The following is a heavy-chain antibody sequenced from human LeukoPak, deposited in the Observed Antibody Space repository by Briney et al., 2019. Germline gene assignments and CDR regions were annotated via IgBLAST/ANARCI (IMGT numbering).Heavy chain of an antibody. J-gene: IGHJ4*02. CDR3: ARGDPGAYGQWLTVDY. CDR1: GCSFSSYY. V-gene: IGHV4-59*01. Sequence: SETLSLTCTVSGCSFSSYYWSWIRQPPGKGLEWIAYIYYSGSTNYNPSLKSRVTISVDTSKNQFSLKLSSVTAADTAVYYCARGDPGAYGQWLTVDYWGQGTLVTVSS. D-gene: IGHD6-19*01. CDR2: IYYSGST.